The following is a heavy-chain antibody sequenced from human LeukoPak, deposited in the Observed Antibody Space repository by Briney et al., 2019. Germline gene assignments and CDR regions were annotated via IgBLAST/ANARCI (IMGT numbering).Heavy chain of an antibody. CDR3: SKAHSTGWFYFDY. D-gene: IGHD6-19*01. J-gene: IGHJ4*02. CDR2: ISYDGSNK. V-gene: IGHV3-30*04. Sequence: PGGSLRLSCVASGFTFSSYAMHWVRQAPGKGLEWVAVISYDGSNKYYADSVKGRFTISRDNAKNTLYLQIHSLRVEDTAVYYCSKAHSTGWFYFDYWGQGTLVTVSS. CDR1: GFTFSSYA.